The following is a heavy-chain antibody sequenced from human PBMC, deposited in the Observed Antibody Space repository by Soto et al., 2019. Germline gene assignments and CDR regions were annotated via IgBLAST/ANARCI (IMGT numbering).Heavy chain of an antibody. V-gene: IGHV3-7*03. CDR1: GLTFNKYW. CDR2: RKHDRSEK. Sequence: GGSLRLSCAASGLTFNKYWMTCVRQAPGKGLEGVATRKHDRSEKSNLDSVEGRFTISIDNARNSLSLQMNSLRVEDTAVYFCASVPGSPGYHCLDVWRQGTTVTVSS. CDR3: ASVPGSPGYHCLDV. J-gene: IGHJ6*02. D-gene: IGHD3-22*01.